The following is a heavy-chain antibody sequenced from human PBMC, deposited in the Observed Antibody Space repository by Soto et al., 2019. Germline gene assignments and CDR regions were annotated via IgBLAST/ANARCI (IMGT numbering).Heavy chain of an antibody. CDR3: ARIYCSSSTCDSWFDP. V-gene: IGHV5-10-1*01. Sequence: GESLKISCTGFGYTFTTFWISWVRQMPGRGLEWMGRIDPRDSYTNYSPSFQGHVTISGDKSISTVYLQWASLKASGTAMYYCARIYCSSSTCDSWFDPWGQGTLVTVSS. D-gene: IGHD2-2*01. CDR1: GYTFTTFW. J-gene: IGHJ5*02. CDR2: IDPRDSYT.